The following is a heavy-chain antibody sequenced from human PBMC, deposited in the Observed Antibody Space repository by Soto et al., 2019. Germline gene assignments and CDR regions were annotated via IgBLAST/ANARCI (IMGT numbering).Heavy chain of an antibody. V-gene: IGHV3-33*01. Sequence: QMQLVESGGGVVQPGRSLRLSCAASGFTFRSYGIHWVRQAPGKGLEWVALIWLDGSKKYYVDSVKGRFAVSRDNSKNTLYLQMNSLRVEDTAVYCGARDRLVPYGYGMDVWGQGTTVTVSS. CDR2: IWLDGSKK. CDR3: ARDRLVPYGYGMDV. J-gene: IGHJ6*02. CDR1: GFTFRSYG. D-gene: IGHD2-2*01.